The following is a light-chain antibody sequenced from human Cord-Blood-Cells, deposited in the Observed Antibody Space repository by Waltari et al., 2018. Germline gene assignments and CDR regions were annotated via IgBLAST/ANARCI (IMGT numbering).Light chain of an antibody. CDR3: CSYAGSSTWV. CDR1: SSDVGSYNL. CDR2: EGS. J-gene: IGLJ3*02. V-gene: IGLV2-23*01. Sequence: QSALTQPASVSGSPGQSITISCTGTSSDVGSYNLVSWSQQPPGKAPKPMIYEGSKRPSGVSNRFSGSKSGNTASLTISGLQAEDEADYYCCSYAGSSTWVFGGGTKLTVL.